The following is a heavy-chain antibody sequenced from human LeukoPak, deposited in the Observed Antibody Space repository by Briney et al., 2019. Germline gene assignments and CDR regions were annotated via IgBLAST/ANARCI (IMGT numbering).Heavy chain of an antibody. CDR3: ARGITMVRGAQEDYYGMDV. CDR2: INPNSGGT. CDR1: GYTFTGYY. D-gene: IGHD3-10*01. Sequence: ALVKVSCKASGYTFTGYYMHWVRQAPGQGLEWMGWINPNSGGTNYAQKFQGWVTMTRDTSISTAYMELSRLRSDDTAVYYCARGITMVRGAQEDYYGMDVWGKGTTVTVSS. J-gene: IGHJ6*04. V-gene: IGHV1-2*04.